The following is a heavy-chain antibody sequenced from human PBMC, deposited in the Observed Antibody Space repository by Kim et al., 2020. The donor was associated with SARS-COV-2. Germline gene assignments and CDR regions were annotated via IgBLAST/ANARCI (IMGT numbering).Heavy chain of an antibody. J-gene: IGHJ6*02. V-gene: IGHV1-3*01. Sequence: ASVKVSCKASGYTFTSYAMHWVRQAPGQRLEWMGWINAGNGNTKYSQKFQGRVTITRDTSASTAYMELSSLRSEDTAVYYCASTRGGIRLWLRGRGYYGMDVWGQGTTVTVSS. CDR3: ASTRGGIRLWLRGRGYYGMDV. CDR2: INAGNGNT. D-gene: IGHD5-18*01. CDR1: GYTFTSYA.